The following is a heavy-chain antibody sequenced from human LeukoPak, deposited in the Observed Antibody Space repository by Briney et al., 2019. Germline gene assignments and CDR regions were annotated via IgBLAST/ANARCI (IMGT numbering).Heavy chain of an antibody. D-gene: IGHD1-26*01. CDR1: GYTFTGYY. V-gene: IGHV1-2*02. Sequence: ASVRVSCKASGYTFTGYYMHWVRQAPGQGLEWMGWINPNSGGTNYAQKFQGRVTMTRDTSISTAYMELSRLRSDDTAVYYCARPTSGNYYEDYFDYWGQGTLVTVSS. CDR3: ARPTSGNYYEDYFDY. CDR2: INPNSGGT. J-gene: IGHJ4*02.